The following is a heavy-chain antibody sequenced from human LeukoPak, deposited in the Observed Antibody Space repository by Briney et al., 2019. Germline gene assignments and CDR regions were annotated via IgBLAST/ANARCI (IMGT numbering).Heavy chain of an antibody. V-gene: IGHV3-15*01. CDR1: GFSLNNAW. CDR2: IKSKTDGGTI. Sequence: WGSLRLSCAASGFSLNNAWMSWVRQAPGKGLEWVGRIKSKTDGGTIDYAAPVKGRSTISRDDSKNMVYLLMNSLKTEDTAVYYCTTSYYDSSGFRAWGQGTLVTVSS. J-gene: IGHJ4*02. D-gene: IGHD3-22*01. CDR3: TTSYYDSSGFRA.